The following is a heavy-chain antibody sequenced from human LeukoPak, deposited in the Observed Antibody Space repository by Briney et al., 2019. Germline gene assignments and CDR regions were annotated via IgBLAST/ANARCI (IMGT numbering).Heavy chain of an antibody. V-gene: IGHV4-38-2*02. Sequence: SETLSLTCTVSGYSISSGYYWGWIRQPPGKGLEWIGSIYHSGSTYYNPSLKSRVTISVDTSKNQFSLKLSSVTAADTAVYYCARVLAVAGTKDYWGQGTLVTVSS. CDR3: ARVLAVAGTKDY. D-gene: IGHD6-19*01. J-gene: IGHJ4*02. CDR2: IYHSGST. CDR1: GYSISSGYY.